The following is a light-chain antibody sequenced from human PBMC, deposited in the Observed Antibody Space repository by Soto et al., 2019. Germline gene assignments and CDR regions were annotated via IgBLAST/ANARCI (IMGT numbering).Light chain of an antibody. CDR3: QQLYIFPLT. J-gene: IGKJ5*01. CDR2: AAS. Sequence: DIQMTQSPSTLSASVGDRVTITCRASQSISYYLAWYQKKPGKAPNLLMYAASTLQSGVPSRFSGGESGTEYTLTISSLQPEDSATYYCQQLYIFPLTFGQGTRLEIK. V-gene: IGKV1-9*01. CDR1: QSISYY.